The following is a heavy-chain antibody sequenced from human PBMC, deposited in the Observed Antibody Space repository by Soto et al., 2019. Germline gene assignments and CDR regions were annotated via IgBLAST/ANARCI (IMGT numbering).Heavy chain of an antibody. D-gene: IGHD4-17*01. CDR1: GGSISSYY. Sequence: TSETLSLTCTVSGGSISSYYWSWIRQPPGKGLEWIGYIYYSGSTNYNPSLKSRVTISVDTSKNQFSLKLSSVTAADTAVYYCARFSHYGDYFDYWGQGTLVTVSS. CDR3: ARFSHYGDYFDY. V-gene: IGHV4-59*08. CDR2: IYYSGST. J-gene: IGHJ4*02.